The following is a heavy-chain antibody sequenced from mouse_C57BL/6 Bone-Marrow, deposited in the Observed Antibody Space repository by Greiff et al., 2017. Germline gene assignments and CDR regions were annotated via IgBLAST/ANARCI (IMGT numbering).Heavy chain of an antibody. CDR2: IYPTSGRT. CDR3: ARAGPLGRSFDY. V-gene: IGHV1-55*01. D-gene: IGHD4-1*01. CDR1: GYTFTSYW. J-gene: IGHJ2*03. Sequence: QVQLQQPGAELVQPGASVKMSCKASGYTFTSYWITWVKQRPGQGLEWIGDIYPTSGRTNYNEKFKSKAILTVDTSSNTAYMQLSSLTSEDSAVFYCARAGPLGRSFDYWGRGNGLTVSS.